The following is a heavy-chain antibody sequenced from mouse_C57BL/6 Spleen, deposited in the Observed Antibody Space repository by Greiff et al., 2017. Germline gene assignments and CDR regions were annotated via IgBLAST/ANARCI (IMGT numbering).Heavy chain of an antibody. CDR3: ARGGLLLSEDWYFDV. CDR2: IYPGDGDT. Sequence: QVQLMESGPELVKPGASVKISCKASGYAFSSSWMNWVKQRPGKGLEWIGRIYPGDGDTNYNGKFKGKATLTADKSSSTAYMQLSSLTSEDSAVYFCARGGLLLSEDWYFDVWGTGTTVTVSS. D-gene: IGHD1-1*01. V-gene: IGHV1-82*01. J-gene: IGHJ1*03. CDR1: GYAFSSSW.